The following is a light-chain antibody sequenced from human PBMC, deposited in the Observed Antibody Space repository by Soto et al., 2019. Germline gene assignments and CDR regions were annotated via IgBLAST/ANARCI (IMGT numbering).Light chain of an antibody. CDR2: LNSDGSH. J-gene: IGLJ3*02. Sequence: QAVVTQSPSASASLGASVKLTCTLSSGHSNNVIAWHQQQPEKGPRYLMKLNSDGSHSKGDGIPDRFSGSSSGTERYLTISSLQSEDEADYYCQTWSAGVRVFGGGTKLTVL. CDR3: QTWSAGVRV. V-gene: IGLV4-69*01. CDR1: SGHSNNV.